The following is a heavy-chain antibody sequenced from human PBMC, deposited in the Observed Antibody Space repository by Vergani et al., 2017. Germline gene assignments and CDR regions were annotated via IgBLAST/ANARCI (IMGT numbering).Heavy chain of an antibody. CDR2: ISVHGDRT. Sequence: EVHLLESGGGQVEAGGSLRLSCVASGFTFSNSAMSWVRQTSGKGREWVSAISVHGDRTYYADSVKGRFTISRDNSKNTVYLQMNSMKAEDRATYYCAREERSNTSPFVGDWGQGTLVTV. CDR3: AREERSNTSPFVGD. V-gene: IGHV3-23*01. J-gene: IGHJ4*02. D-gene: IGHD2/OR15-2a*01. CDR1: GFTFSNSA.